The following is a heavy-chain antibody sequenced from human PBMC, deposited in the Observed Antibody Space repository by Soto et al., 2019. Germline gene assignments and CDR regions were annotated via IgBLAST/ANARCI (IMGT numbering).Heavy chain of an antibody. CDR2: ISSSSSYI. CDR1: GFTFSSYS. V-gene: IGHV3-21*01. J-gene: IGHJ6*02. D-gene: IGHD2-2*01. CDR3: ARDCSSTSCRYGMDV. Sequence: EVQLVESGGGLVKPGGSLRLSCAASGFTFSSYSMNWVRQAPGKGLEWVSSISSSSSYIYYADSVKGRFTISRDNAKNSLYLKMNSLRAEDTAVYYCARDCSSTSCRYGMDVWGQGTTVTVSS.